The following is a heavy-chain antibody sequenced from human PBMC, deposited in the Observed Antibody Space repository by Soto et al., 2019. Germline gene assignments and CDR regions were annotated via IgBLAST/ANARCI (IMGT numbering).Heavy chain of an antibody. V-gene: IGHV3-43D*04. Sequence: GGSLRLSCAPAVFDFEDAAMHWFREGPGKGLEWVSLTNSDGTDSYYADSVKGRFTISRDNAKTTLYLQMDRLRPEDTALYFCAKSLYYYDSSPLDHWGQGTLVTVSS. J-gene: IGHJ4*02. CDR2: TNSDGTDS. CDR3: AKSLYYYDSSPLDH. CDR1: VFDFEDAA. D-gene: IGHD3-22*01.